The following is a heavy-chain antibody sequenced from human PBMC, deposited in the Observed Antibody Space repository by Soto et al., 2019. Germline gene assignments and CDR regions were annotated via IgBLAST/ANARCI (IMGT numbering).Heavy chain of an antibody. V-gene: IGHV4-39*01. CDR2: FYYGGNT. CDR1: GASISSSNFY. CDR3: AKHIPWGPLDD. Sequence: QLQLQESGPGLVKPSETLSLTCTVSGASISSSNFYWGWIRQPPGKGLEWIGGFYYGGNTYYNPSLKSRVTISVDTSKNQFSLNLSSVTAADTAVYYCAKHIPWGPLDDWGQGTLFTVSS. J-gene: IGHJ4*02. D-gene: IGHD2-21*01.